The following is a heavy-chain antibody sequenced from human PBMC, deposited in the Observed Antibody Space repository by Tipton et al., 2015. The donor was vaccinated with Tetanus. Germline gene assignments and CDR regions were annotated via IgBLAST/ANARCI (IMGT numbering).Heavy chain of an antibody. CDR1: GGSISTYH. J-gene: IGHJ4*02. CDR3: ARGLDQYKSGNY. Sequence: TLSLTCTVSGGSISTYHWNWFRLSPGKGLEWIGYIDYFGSTKINPSLKSRVAMSVDTAANQLSLKLRSVTAADTALYYCARGLDQYKSGNYWGQGTLVTVSS. V-gene: IGHV4-59*12. CDR2: IDYFGST. D-gene: IGHD1-1*01.